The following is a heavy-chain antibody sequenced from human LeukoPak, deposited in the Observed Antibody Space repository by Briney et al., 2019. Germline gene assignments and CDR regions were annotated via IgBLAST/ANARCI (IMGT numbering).Heavy chain of an antibody. D-gene: IGHD3-9*01. V-gene: IGHV4-59*08. CDR3: ARHAPRYFDFF. CDR1: GGSINNYY. J-gene: IGHJ4*02. CDR2: IYYSGST. Sequence: MPSETLSLTCSVSGGSINNYYCSWIRQPPGKGLEWIGYIYYSGSTSYNPSLSSRVTISVDTSKNQISLKLSSVTAADTAVYYCARHAPRYFDFFWGQGALVTVSS.